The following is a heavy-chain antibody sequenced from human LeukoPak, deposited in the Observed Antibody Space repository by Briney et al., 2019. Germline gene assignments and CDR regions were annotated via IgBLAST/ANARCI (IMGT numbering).Heavy chain of an antibody. J-gene: IGHJ4*02. V-gene: IGHV4-59*01. CDR2: IYYSGST. CDR1: GGSISSCY. Sequence: SSETLSLTCTVSGGSISSCYWSWIRQPPGKGLEWIGYIYYSGSTNYNPSLKSRVTISVDTSKNQFSLKLSSVTAADTAVYYCARVSYYYDSSGPFYYFDYWGQGTLVTVSS. D-gene: IGHD3-22*01. CDR3: ARVSYYYDSSGPFYYFDY.